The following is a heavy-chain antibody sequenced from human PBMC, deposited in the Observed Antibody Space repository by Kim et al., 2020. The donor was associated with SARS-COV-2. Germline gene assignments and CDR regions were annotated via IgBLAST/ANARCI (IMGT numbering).Heavy chain of an antibody. J-gene: IGHJ4*02. CDR2: STT. D-gene: IGHD2-21*02. Sequence: STTNYAASVKGRFTISRDNAKNTLYLQMTSLRAEDTAVYYCARGDYYFDNWGQGTLVTVSS. V-gene: IGHV3-74*01. CDR3: ARGDYYFDN.